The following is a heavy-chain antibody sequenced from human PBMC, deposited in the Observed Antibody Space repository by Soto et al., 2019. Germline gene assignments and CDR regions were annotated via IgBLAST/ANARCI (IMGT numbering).Heavy chain of an antibody. J-gene: IGHJ4*02. Sequence: PSETLSLTCDVSGDTISTGGYTWAWIRQPPGKALEWIGEINHSGSTNYNPSLKSRVTISVDKSKNQFSLKLSSVTAADTAVYYCATRSPPIVGATAFHYWGQGTLVTVSS. D-gene: IGHD1-26*01. CDR1: GDTISTGGYT. CDR3: ATRSPPIVGATAFHY. V-gene: IGHV4-30-2*01. CDR2: INHSGST.